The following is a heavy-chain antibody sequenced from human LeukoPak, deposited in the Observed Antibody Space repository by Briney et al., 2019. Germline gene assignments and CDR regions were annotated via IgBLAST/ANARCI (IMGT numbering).Heavy chain of an antibody. CDR3: AKATYSTSPGYYFDY. D-gene: IGHD6-6*01. CDR2: ISWNSGRI. J-gene: IGHJ4*02. CDR1: GFTFDDYA. V-gene: IGHV3-9*01. Sequence: GGSLRLSCAASGFTFDDYAMHWVRQGPGEGLEWVSGISWNSGRIGYADSVKGRFIISRDNAKNSLYLQMNSLRSEDTAFYYCAKATYSTSPGYYFDYWGQGTLVTVSS.